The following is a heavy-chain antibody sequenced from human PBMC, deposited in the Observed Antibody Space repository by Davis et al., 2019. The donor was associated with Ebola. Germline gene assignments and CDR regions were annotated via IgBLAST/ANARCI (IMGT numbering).Heavy chain of an antibody. CDR2: IGTAGDT. D-gene: IGHD1-26*01. Sequence: GESLKISCAASGFTFSSYAMSWVRQAPGKGLEWVSAIGTAGDTYYPGSVKGRFTISRENAKNSLYLQMNSLRAEDTAVYYCARWWELLLNFDYWGQGTLVTVSS. J-gene: IGHJ4*02. CDR1: GFTFSSYA. CDR3: ARWWELLLNFDY. V-gene: IGHV3-13*01.